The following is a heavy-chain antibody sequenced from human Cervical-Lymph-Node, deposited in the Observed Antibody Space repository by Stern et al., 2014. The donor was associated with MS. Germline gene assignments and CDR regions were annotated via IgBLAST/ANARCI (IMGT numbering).Heavy chain of an antibody. CDR1: GGSISSSNW. J-gene: IGHJ3*02. CDR2: IYHSGST. V-gene: IGHV4-4*02. Sequence: QVQLQESGPGLVKPSGTLSLTCAVSGGSISSSNWWSWVRQPPGKGLEWIGEIYHSGSTNYNPSLKSRVTISVDKSKNQFSLKLSSVTAADTAVYYCARVATLYYYDSSGYPGAFDIWGQGTMVTVSS. CDR3: ARVATLYYYDSSGYPGAFDI. D-gene: IGHD3-22*01.